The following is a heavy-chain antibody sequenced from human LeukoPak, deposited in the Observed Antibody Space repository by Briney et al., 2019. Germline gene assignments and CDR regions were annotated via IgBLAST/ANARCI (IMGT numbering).Heavy chain of an antibody. CDR1: RDYSKVYARDA. D-gene: IGHD2/OR15-2a*01. Sequence: GGSLRLSCAGSRDYSKVYARDAMSWVRQAPGKGLEWVSAISGTADTTKYADSVKGRFTISRDNSKNTLSLQMNRMRAEDTAVYDSAKARIDSDFDTLDTWGQGTMVTVSS. V-gene: IGHV3-23*01. CDR3: AKARIDSDFDTLDT. J-gene: IGHJ3*02. CDR2: ISGTADTT.